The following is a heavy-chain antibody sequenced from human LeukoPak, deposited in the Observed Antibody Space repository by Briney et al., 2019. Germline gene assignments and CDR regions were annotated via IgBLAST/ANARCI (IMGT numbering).Heavy chain of an antibody. CDR3: AKDDAWGRYKD. J-gene: IGHJ1*01. CDR1: GFTFSSYA. CDR2: ISPSGGIT. V-gene: IGHV3-23*01. D-gene: IGHD3-16*01. Sequence: GGSLRLSCAASGFTFSSYAMSWVRQAPGKGLEWVSGISPSGGITYYTDSVKGRFTISRDNSKNTVSLQMNSLRGDDTAVYYCAKDDAWGRYKDWGQGTLVTVSS.